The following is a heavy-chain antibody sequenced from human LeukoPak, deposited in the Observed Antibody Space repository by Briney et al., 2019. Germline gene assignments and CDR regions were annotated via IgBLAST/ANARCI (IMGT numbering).Heavy chain of an antibody. CDR2: INPKNGGT. Sequence: ASVKVSCKASGGTFSSNAISWVRQAPGQGLEWMGWINPKNGGTNYAQKFQGRVTMTRDTSISTAYMELSRLTSDDTAVYYCAKGDIYFDYWGQGTLVTVSS. CDR1: GGTFSSNA. J-gene: IGHJ4*02. V-gene: IGHV1-2*02. CDR3: AKGDIYFDY.